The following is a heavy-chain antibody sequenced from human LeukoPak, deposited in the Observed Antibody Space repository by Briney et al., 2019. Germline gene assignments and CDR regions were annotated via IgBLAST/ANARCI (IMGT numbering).Heavy chain of an antibody. CDR1: GFTFSSYA. D-gene: IGHD3-22*01. Sequence: QAGGSLRLSCAASGFTFSSYAMSWVRQAPGKGLEWVSAISGSGGSTYYADSVKGRFTISRDNSKNTLHLQMNSLRAEDTAVYYCAKDYGYYDSSGYSYYFDYWGQGTLVTVSS. J-gene: IGHJ4*02. CDR3: AKDYGYYDSSGYSYYFDY. V-gene: IGHV3-23*01. CDR2: ISGSGGST.